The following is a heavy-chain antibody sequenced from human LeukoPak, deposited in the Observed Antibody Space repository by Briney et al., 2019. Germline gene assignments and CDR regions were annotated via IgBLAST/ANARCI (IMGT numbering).Heavy chain of an antibody. CDR2: ISSSGSTI. CDR1: GFTFSDYY. D-gene: IGHD6-19*01. CDR3: ARDEQWLVHIDY. J-gene: IGHJ4*02. V-gene: IGHV3-11*01. Sequence: KTGGSLRLSCAASGFTFSDYYMSWIRQAPGKGLEWVSYISSSGSTIYYADSVKGRFTISRDNAKNSLYLQMNSLRAEDTAVYYCARDEQWLVHIDYWGQGTLVTVSS.